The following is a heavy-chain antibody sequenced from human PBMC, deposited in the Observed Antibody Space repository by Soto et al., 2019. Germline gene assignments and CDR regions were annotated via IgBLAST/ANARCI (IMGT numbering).Heavy chain of an antibody. CDR2: ISISSRTI. V-gene: IGHV3-48*02. CDR3: ARDNGIAGSSDP. CDR1: GFTFRSYS. J-gene: IGHJ5*02. Sequence: SGGSLRLSCAASGFTFRSYSMNWVRQAPGKGLEWVSYISISSRTIYYADSLKGRFTISRDDAKNSLYLQMNSLRDEDTSVYYCARDNGIAGSSDPWGQGTLVTVSS. D-gene: IGHD6-13*01.